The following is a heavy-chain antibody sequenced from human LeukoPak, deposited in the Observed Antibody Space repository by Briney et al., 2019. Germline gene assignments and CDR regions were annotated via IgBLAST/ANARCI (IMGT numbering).Heavy chain of an antibody. CDR2: INSDGSST. V-gene: IGHV3-74*01. J-gene: IGHJ1*01. CDR3: ARSPYSSSWYPTEYFQH. CDR1: GFTFSSYW. D-gene: IGHD6-13*01. Sequence: PGGSLRLSCAASGFTFSSYWMHWVRQAPGKGLVWVSRINSDGSSTSYADSVKGRFTISRDNAKNTLYLQMNSLRAEGTAVYYCARSPYSSSWYPTEYFQHWGQGTLVTVSS.